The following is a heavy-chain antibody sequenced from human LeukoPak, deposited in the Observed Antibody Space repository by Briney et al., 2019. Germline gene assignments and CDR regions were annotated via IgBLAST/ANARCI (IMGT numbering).Heavy chain of an antibody. CDR1: GYTLTELS. CDR3: ATGPRYCGGDCYSHGMDV. D-gene: IGHD2-21*02. J-gene: IGHJ6*01. Sequence: GASVKVSCKVSGYTLTELSMHWVRQAPGKGLEWMGGFDPEDGETIYAQKFQGRVTMTEDTSTDTAYMELSSLRSEDTAVYCCATGPRYCGGDCYSHGMDVWGQGTTVTVSS. V-gene: IGHV1-24*01. CDR2: FDPEDGET.